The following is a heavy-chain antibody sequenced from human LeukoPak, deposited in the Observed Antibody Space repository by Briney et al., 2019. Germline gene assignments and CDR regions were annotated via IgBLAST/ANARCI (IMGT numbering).Heavy chain of an antibody. Sequence: ASVKVSCKASGYTFTSYYMHWVRQAPGQGLEWMGIINPSGGSTSYAQKFQGRVTMTRDTSISTAYMELSRLRSDDTAVYYCARSPTVVVPAASGYWGQGTLVTVSS. CDR2: INPSGGST. CDR3: ARSPTVVVPAASGY. J-gene: IGHJ4*02. CDR1: GYTFTSYY. D-gene: IGHD2-2*01. V-gene: IGHV1-46*01.